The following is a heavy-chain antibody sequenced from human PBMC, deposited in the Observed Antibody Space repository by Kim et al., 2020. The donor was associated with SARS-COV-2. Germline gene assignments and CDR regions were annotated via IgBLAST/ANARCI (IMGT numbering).Heavy chain of an antibody. Sequence: GGSLRLSCAASGFTFSSYAMSWVRQAPGKGLEWVSAISGSGGSTYYEDSVKGRFTISRDNSKNTLYLQMNSLRAEDTAVYYCAKGYSSGYYYEYYFDYWGQGTLVTVSS. J-gene: IGHJ4*02. CDR3: AKGYSSGYYYEYYFDY. CDR1: GFTFSSYA. D-gene: IGHD3-22*01. V-gene: IGHV3-23*01. CDR2: ISGSGGST.